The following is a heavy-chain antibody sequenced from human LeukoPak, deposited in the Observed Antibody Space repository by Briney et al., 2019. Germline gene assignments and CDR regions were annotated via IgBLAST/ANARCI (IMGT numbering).Heavy chain of an antibody. CDR2: ISSSGSTI. CDR3: ARKDKLVGSLGY. CDR1: GFTFSSYE. Sequence: PGGTLRLSCTAAGFTFSSYEMNWVRQAPGRGLEWVSYISSSGSTIYYAVSVKGRFTISRDNAKNSLYLQMNSLRAEDTAVYYCARKDKLVGSLGYWGQGTLATVSS. V-gene: IGHV3-48*03. J-gene: IGHJ4*02. D-gene: IGHD6-13*01.